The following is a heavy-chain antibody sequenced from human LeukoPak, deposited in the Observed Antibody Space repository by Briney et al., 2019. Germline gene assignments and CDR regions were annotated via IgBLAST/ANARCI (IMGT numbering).Heavy chain of an antibody. Sequence: TGGSLRLSCAASGFTFSRYDMHWVRHATGKGLEWVSGISWNSGSIGYADSVKGRFTISRDNAKNSLYLQMNSLRAEDTALYYCAKDIIAALTSGAFDIWGQGTMVTVSS. CDR2: ISWNSGSI. V-gene: IGHV3-9*01. CDR3: AKDIIAALTSGAFDI. D-gene: IGHD6-13*01. J-gene: IGHJ3*02. CDR1: GFTFSRYD.